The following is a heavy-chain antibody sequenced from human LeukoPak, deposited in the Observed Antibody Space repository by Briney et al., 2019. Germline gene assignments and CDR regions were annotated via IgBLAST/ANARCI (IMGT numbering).Heavy chain of an antibody. CDR3: ARQGLDSSGYYYFDY. V-gene: IGHV4-39*01. D-gene: IGHD3-22*01. CDR1: GGSISSSSYY. J-gene: IGHJ4*02. CDR2: IYYSGST. Sequence: SETLSLTCTVSGGSISSSSYYWGWIRQPPGKGLEWIGSIYYSGSTYHNPSLKSRVTISVDTSKNQFSLKLSSVTAADTAVYYCARQGLDSSGYYYFDYWGQGTLVTVSS.